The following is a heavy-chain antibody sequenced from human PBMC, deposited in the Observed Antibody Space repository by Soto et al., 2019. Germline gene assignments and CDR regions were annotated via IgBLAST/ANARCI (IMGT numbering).Heavy chain of an antibody. D-gene: IGHD3-3*01. CDR2: IYYSGST. CDR1: GGSISSSSYY. V-gene: IGHV4-39*01. Sequence: PSETLSLTCTVSGGSISSSSYYWGWIRQPPGKGLEWIGSIYYSGSTYYNPSLKSRVTISVDTSKDQFSLKLSSVTAADTAVYYCARNWDITIFGVVIFGWFDPWGQGTLVTVSS. J-gene: IGHJ5*02. CDR3: ARNWDITIFGVVIFGWFDP.